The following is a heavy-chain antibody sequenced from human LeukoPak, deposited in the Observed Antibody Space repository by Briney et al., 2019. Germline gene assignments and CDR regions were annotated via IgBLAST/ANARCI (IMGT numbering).Heavy chain of an antibody. CDR1: GFTFDDYG. Sequence: GGSLRLSCAASGFTFDDYGMSWVRQAPGKGLEWVSGINWNGGSTGYADSVKGRFTISRDNAKNSLYLQMNSLRAEVTALYYCARDPTMIVVPYFDYWGQGTLVTVSS. J-gene: IGHJ4*02. V-gene: IGHV3-20*04. CDR2: INWNGGST. D-gene: IGHD3-22*01. CDR3: ARDPTMIVVPYFDY.